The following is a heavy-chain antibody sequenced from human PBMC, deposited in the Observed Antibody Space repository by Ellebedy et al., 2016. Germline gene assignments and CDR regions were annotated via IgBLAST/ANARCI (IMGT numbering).Heavy chain of an antibody. CDR2: ISYDGSNK. CDR3: AREGVAGSPGDY. V-gene: IGHV3-30-3*01. J-gene: IGHJ4*02. Sequence: SCXASGGTFSSYAMHWVRQAPGKGLEWVAVISYDGSNKYYADSVKGRFTISRDNSKNTLYLQMNSLRAEDTAVYYCAREGVAGSPGDYWGQGTLVTVSS. CDR1: GGTFSSYA. D-gene: IGHD6-19*01.